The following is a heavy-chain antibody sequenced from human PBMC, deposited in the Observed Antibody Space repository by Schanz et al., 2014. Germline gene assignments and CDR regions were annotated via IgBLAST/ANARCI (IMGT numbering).Heavy chain of an antibody. V-gene: IGHV3-30*03. CDR3: ARERQQLVRWYYYYGMDV. J-gene: IGHJ6*02. Sequence: VQLVESGGGLAQPGGSLRLSCAGSGFSFSDYGMHWVRQAPGRGLEWVAVISYHGSERYYADSVKGRFTISRDNSKNTLYLQMNSLRTEDTAVYYCARERQQLVRWYYYYGMDVWGQGTTVTVSS. D-gene: IGHD6-13*01. CDR1: GFSFSDYG. CDR2: ISYHGSER.